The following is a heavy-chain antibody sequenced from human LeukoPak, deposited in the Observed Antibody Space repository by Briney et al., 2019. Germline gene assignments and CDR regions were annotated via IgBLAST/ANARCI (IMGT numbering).Heavy chain of an antibody. Sequence: SETLSLTCTVSGGSISSFYWSWIRQPPGEGLELIGYTFYSGSTHYNPSLGSRVTISADTSKNQFSLRLRSVTAADTAVYYCAKYAWGWLDIWGQGTMVTVSS. CDR1: GGSISSFY. CDR3: AKYAWGWLDI. D-gene: IGHD6-19*01. J-gene: IGHJ3*02. V-gene: IGHV4-59*08. CDR2: TFYSGST.